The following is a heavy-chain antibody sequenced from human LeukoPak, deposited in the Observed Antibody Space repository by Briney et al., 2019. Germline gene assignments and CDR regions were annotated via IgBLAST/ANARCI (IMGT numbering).Heavy chain of an antibody. J-gene: IGHJ4*02. Sequence: GGSLRLSCSASGFTFSAYAMHWVRQAPGKGLEYVSAINSNGASTYYADSVKGRFTISRDNARNTVYLQMSSLRPEDTAVYYCVKETFTVTSPFDYWGQGTLVTVPS. D-gene: IGHD3-16*01. V-gene: IGHV3-64D*09. CDR3: VKETFTVTSPFDY. CDR1: GFTFSAYA. CDR2: INSNGAST.